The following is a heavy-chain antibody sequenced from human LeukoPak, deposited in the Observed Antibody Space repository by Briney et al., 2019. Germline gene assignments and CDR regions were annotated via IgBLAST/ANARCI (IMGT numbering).Heavy chain of an antibody. CDR1: GFTFSSYS. D-gene: IGHD2-2*01. CDR2: ISSTSGTM. CDR3: ARARDADY. V-gene: IGHV3-48*01. J-gene: IGHJ4*02. Sequence: GGSLRLSCAASGFTFSSYSMNWVGQAPGKGLEWISYISSTSGTMYYADSVQGRFTISRDNAKNSLYLQMNSLRADDTAVYYCARARDADYWGRGTLVTVSS.